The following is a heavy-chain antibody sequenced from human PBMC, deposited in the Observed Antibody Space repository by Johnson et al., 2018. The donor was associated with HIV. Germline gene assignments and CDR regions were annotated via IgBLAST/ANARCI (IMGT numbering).Heavy chain of an antibody. CDR1: GFDFSSSW. D-gene: IGHD3-22*01. Sequence: VQLVESGGGLVQPGGSLRLSCAASGFDFSSSWMHWVRQAPGKGLVWVSRIRHDGSATTYADSVKGRFTISSDNSRNALYLQMNSLRAEDTAVYYCARGLDYYDSSGFRSASFDIWGQGTMVIVSP. CDR2: IRHDGSAT. V-gene: IGHV3-74*01. J-gene: IGHJ3*02. CDR3: ARGLDYYDSSGFRSASFDI.